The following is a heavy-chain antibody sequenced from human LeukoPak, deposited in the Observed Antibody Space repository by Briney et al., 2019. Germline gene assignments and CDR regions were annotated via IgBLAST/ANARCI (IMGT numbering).Heavy chain of an antibody. CDR1: GYTFTSYG. Sequence: ASVKVSCKASGYTFTSYGIRWVRQAPGQGLEWMGWISAYNGNTNYAQKLQGRVTMTTDTSTSTAYMELRSLRSDDTAVYYCARDSPYYYGSGSFHYWGQGTLVTVSS. CDR2: ISAYNGNT. J-gene: IGHJ4*02. D-gene: IGHD3-10*01. CDR3: ARDSPYYYGSGSFHY. V-gene: IGHV1-18*01.